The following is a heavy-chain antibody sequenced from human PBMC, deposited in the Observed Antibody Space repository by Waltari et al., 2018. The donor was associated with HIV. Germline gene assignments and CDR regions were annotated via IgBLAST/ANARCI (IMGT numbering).Heavy chain of an antibody. V-gene: IGHV1-18*01. CDR3: ARGKRGYSGYGVAWWNFFDY. CDR2: ISAYNGNT. D-gene: IGHD5-12*01. CDR1: GYTFTSHG. J-gene: IGHJ4*02. Sequence: QVQLVQSGAEVKKPGASVKVSCKASGYTFTSHGISWVRQAPGQGLEWMGWISAYNGNTNYAQKLQGRVTMTTDTSTSTAYMELRSLRSDDTAVYYCARGKRGYSGYGVAWWNFFDYWGQGTLVTVSS.